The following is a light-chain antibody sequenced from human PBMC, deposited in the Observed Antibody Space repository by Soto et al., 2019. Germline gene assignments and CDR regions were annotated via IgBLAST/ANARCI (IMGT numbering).Light chain of an antibody. CDR2: AAS. Sequence: DIQMTQSPSSLSASVGDRGTITCRASQSVGSLLNWFQQRPGIAPKLLIYAASTLQSGAPSRFSGSGAGTDFTLIISSLQPEDFATYYCQQSYSLPYTFGQGTKLEI. CDR3: QQSYSLPYT. V-gene: IGKV1-39*01. CDR1: QSVGSL. J-gene: IGKJ2*01.